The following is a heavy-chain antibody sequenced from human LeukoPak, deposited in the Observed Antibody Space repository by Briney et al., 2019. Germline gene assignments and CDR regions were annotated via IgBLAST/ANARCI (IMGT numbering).Heavy chain of an antibody. V-gene: IGHV3-23*01. CDR2: ISGSGGST. Sequence: PGGSLRLSCAASGFTFSSYAMSWVCQAPGKGLEWVSAISGSGGSTYYADSVKGRFTISRDNSKNTLYLQMNSLRAEDTAVYYCAKVYPSYYYDSSGYYDYWGQGTLVTVSS. CDR1: GFTFSSYA. CDR3: AKVYPSYYYDSSGYYDY. J-gene: IGHJ4*02. D-gene: IGHD3-22*01.